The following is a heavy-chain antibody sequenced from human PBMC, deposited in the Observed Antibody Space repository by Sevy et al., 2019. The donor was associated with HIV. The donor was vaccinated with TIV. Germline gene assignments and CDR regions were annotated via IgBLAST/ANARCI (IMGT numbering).Heavy chain of an antibody. D-gene: IGHD2-15*01. J-gene: IGHJ4*02. CDR3: ARVCWVGAAMDFDY. CDR2: VYHFGST. CDR1: GYSISSGYY. V-gene: IGHV4-38-2*02. Sequence: SETLSLTCTVSGYSISSGYYWGWIRQPPGKGLEWIGSVYHFGSTYYNPSLKSRVTFSVDTSKNRFSLKLYSVTVADTAVYYCARVCWVGAAMDFDYWGRGTLVTVSS.